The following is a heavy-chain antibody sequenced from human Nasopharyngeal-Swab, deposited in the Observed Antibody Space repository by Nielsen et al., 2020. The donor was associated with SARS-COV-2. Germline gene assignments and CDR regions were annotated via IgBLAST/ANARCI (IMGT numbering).Heavy chain of an antibody. J-gene: IGHJ6*02. CDR2: ISYDGSNK. D-gene: IGHD3-22*01. CDR3: ARRGDSSGYYYYYYYGMDV. Sequence: GESLKISCGASGFTFSSYAMHWVRQAPGKGLEWVAVISYDGSNKYYADSVKGRFTISRDNSKNTLYLQMNSLRAEDTAVYYCARRGDSSGYYYYYYYGMDVWGQGTTVTVSS. CDR1: GFTFSSYA. V-gene: IGHV3-30-3*01.